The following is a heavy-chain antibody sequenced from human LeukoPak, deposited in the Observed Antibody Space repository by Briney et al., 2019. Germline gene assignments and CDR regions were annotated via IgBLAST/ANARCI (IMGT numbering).Heavy chain of an antibody. J-gene: IGHJ4*02. CDR2: ISYDGGNK. D-gene: IGHD1-26*01. CDR3: ATRGSTWYVLGDY. CDR1: GFSFSNYA. Sequence: GGSLRLSCAASGFSFSNYAMHWVRQAPGKGLEWVAFISYDGGNKYYADSVKGRFTISRDNPKNTLYLQMNSLRAEDTAVYYCATRGSTWYVLGDYWGQGTLVTVSS. V-gene: IGHV3-30-3*01.